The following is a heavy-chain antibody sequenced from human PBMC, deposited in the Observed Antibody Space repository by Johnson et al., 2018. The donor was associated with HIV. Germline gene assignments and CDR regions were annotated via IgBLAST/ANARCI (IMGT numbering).Heavy chain of an antibody. J-gene: IGHJ3*02. D-gene: IGHD3-16*01. Sequence: EVQLVESGGGVVRPGGSLRLSCAASGFTFDDYGMSWVRQAPGKGLEWVSGLHWYGATPGYGDFVKGRFPISRDNAKNALYLQMNSLRAEDTALYYCAREDPREFHGYGGDGFDIWGQGTMVTVAS. CDR1: GFTFDDYG. CDR2: LHWYGATP. CDR3: AREDPREFHGYGGDGFDI. V-gene: IGHV3-20*04.